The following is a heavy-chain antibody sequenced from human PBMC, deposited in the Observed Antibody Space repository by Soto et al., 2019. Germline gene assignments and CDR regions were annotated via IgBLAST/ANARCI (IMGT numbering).Heavy chain of an antibody. Sequence: PGGSLRLSCAASGFTFSSYGMHWVRQAPGKGLEWVAVISYDGSNKYYADSVKGRFTISRDNSKNTLYLQMNSLRAEDTAVYYCAKEPPAMVRGVPFDVWGQGTRVTVAS. CDR3: AKEPPAMVRGVPFDV. CDR1: GFTFSSYG. D-gene: IGHD3-10*01. V-gene: IGHV3-30*18. J-gene: IGHJ4*02. CDR2: ISYDGSNK.